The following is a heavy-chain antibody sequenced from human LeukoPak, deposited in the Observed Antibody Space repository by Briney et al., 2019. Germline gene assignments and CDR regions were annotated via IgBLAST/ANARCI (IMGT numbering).Heavy chain of an antibody. V-gene: IGHV3-9*01. Sequence: PGGSLRLPCAASGFTFDDYAMHWVRQAPGKGLEWVSGISWNSGSIGYADSVKGRFTISRDNAKNSLYLQMNSLRAEDTALYYCARRRGLGYCSSTSCYAGYFDYWGQGTLVTVSS. CDR2: ISWNSGSI. D-gene: IGHD2-2*01. CDR3: ARRRGLGYCSSTSCYAGYFDY. J-gene: IGHJ4*02. CDR1: GFTFDDYA.